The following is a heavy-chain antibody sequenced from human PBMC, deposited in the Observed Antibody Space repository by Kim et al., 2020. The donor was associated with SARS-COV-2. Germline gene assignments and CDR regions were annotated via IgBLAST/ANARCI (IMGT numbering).Heavy chain of an antibody. D-gene: IGHD3-16*02. J-gene: IGHJ4*02. CDR1: GFTFSTYW. CDR3: VRDIAY. V-gene: IGHV3-7*03. Sequence: GGSLRLSCVASGFTFSTYWMSWVRKVQGKGLGWVANRKQDGSKKYYADSVKGRFTTFRDNAKNSLYLQMNSLRADDTAVYYCVRDIAYWGQGTLVTVSS. CDR2: RKQDGSKK.